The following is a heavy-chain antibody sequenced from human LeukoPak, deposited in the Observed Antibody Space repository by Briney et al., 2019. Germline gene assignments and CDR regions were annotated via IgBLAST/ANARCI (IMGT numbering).Heavy chain of an antibody. CDR3: ARDLKNYDFWSGYGDFDY. V-gene: IGHV1-8*01. J-gene: IGHJ4*02. D-gene: IGHD3-3*01. Sequence: ASVKVSCKASGYTFTSYDINWVRQATGQGLEWMGWMNPNSGNTGYAQKFQGRVTMTRNTSISTAYMELSSLRSEDTAVYYCARDLKNYDFWSGYGDFDYWGQGTLVTVSS. CDR2: MNPNSGNT. CDR1: GYTFTSYD.